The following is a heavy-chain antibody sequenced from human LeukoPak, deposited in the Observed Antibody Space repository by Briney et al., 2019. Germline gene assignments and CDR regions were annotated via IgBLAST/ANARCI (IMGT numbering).Heavy chain of an antibody. Sequence: PGGSLRLSCAASGFTFSSYWMHWVRQAPGKGLVWVSRINSDGSSTSYADSVMGRFTISRDNAKNTLYLQMNSLRAEDTAVYYCARPGGSGSYALWGYWGQGTLVTVSS. CDR3: ARPGGSGSYALWGY. V-gene: IGHV3-74*01. D-gene: IGHD3-10*01. CDR2: INSDGSST. J-gene: IGHJ4*02. CDR1: GFTFSSYW.